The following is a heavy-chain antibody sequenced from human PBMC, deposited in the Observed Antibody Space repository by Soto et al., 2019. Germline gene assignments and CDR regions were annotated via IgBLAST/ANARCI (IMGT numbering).Heavy chain of an antibody. J-gene: IGHJ4*02. V-gene: IGHV3-23*01. CDR3: AKIITGTTLAPYYFDY. CDR1: GFTFSKYC. CDR2: ISGSGGST. D-gene: IGHD1-7*01. Sequence: LRLSCAASGFTFSKYCMSWVRQAPGKGLEWVSSISGSGGSTYYADSVKGRFTISRDNSRNTLYLQMNSLRAEDTAVYYCAKIITGTTLAPYYFDYWGQGTLVTVSS.